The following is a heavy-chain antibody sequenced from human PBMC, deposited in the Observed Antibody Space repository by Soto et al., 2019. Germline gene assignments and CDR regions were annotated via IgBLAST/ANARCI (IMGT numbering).Heavy chain of an antibody. CDR2: ISWNSGSI. Sequence: GGSLRLSCAASGFTFDDYAMHWVRQAPGKGLEWVSGISWNSGSIGYADSVKGRFTISRDNAKNSLYLQMNSLRAEDTALYYCAKDTGLMEWLTPPQGFDPWGQGTLVTVSS. CDR3: AKDTGLMEWLTPPQGFDP. D-gene: IGHD3-3*01. CDR1: GFTFDDYA. V-gene: IGHV3-9*01. J-gene: IGHJ5*02.